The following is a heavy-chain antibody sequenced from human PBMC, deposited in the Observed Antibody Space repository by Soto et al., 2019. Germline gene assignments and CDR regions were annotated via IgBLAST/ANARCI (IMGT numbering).Heavy chain of an antibody. V-gene: IGHV1-2*04. CDR1: GYTFTGYY. CDR3: AREGLDRNTYGSGSLFPIGVYYYMDV. D-gene: IGHD3-10*01. J-gene: IGHJ6*03. Sequence: ASVKVSCKASGYTFTGYYMHWVRQAPGQGLEWMGWINPNSGGTNYAQKFQGWVTMTRDTSISTAYMELSRLRSDDTAVYYCAREGLDRNTYGSGSLFPIGVYYYMDVWGKGTTVTVSS. CDR2: INPNSGGT.